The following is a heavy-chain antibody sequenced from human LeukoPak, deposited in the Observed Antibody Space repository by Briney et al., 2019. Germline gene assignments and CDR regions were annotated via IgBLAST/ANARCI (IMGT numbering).Heavy chain of an antibody. J-gene: IGHJ3*01. Sequence: PSETLSLTCTVSGGSISSSSYYWGWIRQPPGKGLEWIGSIYYSGSTYYNPSLKSRVTISVDTSKNQFSLKLSSVTAADTAVYYCARRLEAVVVVAAWGQGTMVTVSS. CDR2: IYYSGST. CDR1: GGSISSSSYY. CDR3: ARRLEAVVVVAA. D-gene: IGHD2-15*01. V-gene: IGHV4-39*01.